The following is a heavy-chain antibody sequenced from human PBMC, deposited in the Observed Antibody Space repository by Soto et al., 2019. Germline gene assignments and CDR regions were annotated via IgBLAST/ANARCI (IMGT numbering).Heavy chain of an antibody. Sequence: GGSLRLSCAASGFTFSSYSMNWVRQAPGKGLEWVSYISSSSSTIYYADSVKGRFTISRDNAKNSLYLQMNGLRDEDTAVYYCARDRRGLQSKTFDYWGQGTMVTVSS. D-gene: IGHD5-12*01. V-gene: IGHV3-48*02. J-gene: IGHJ4*02. CDR2: ISSSSSTI. CDR3: ARDRRGLQSKTFDY. CDR1: GFTFSSYS.